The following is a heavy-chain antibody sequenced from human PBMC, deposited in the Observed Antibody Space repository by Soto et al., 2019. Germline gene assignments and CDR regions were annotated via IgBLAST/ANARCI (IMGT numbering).Heavy chain of an antibody. D-gene: IGHD2-15*01. CDR2: IIPILGIA. CDR1: GGTFSSYT. J-gene: IGHJ3*02. CDR3: ARDPGVAATRDAFDI. Sequence: SVKVSCKASGGTFSSYTISWVRQAPGQGLEWMGRIIPILGIANYAQKFQGRVTITADKSTSTAYMELSSLRSEDTAVYYCARDPGVAATRDAFDIWGQGTMVTVSS. V-gene: IGHV1-69*04.